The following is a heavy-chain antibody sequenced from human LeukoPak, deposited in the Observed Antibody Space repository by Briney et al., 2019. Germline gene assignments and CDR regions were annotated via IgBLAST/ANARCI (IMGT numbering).Heavy chain of an antibody. V-gene: IGHV3-23*01. CDR3: AKDVVPDSGWDLDH. J-gene: IGHJ4*02. Sequence: GGSLRLSCAASGFTFSTYSMTWVRQAPGKGLEWVSSIYNSGARTFYADSVKGRFTVSRGNSKNTLYLEMNSLRAEDTAIYFCAKDVVPDSGWDLDHWGQGTLVTVSS. CDR1: GFTFSTYS. D-gene: IGHD6-19*01. CDR2: IYNSGART.